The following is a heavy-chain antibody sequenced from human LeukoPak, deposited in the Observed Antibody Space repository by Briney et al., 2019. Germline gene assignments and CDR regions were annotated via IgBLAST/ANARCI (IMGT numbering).Heavy chain of an antibody. CDR3: ARGLRYFDWLLYDY. D-gene: IGHD3-9*01. CDR1: GYTFTSYA. V-gene: IGHV1-3*01. Sequence: ASVTVSCTASGYTFTSYAMHWVRQAPGQRLEWMGWINAGNGNTKYSQKFQGRVTITRDTSASTAYMELSSLRSEDTAVYYCARGLRYFDWLLYDYWGQGTLVTVSS. J-gene: IGHJ4*02. CDR2: INAGNGNT.